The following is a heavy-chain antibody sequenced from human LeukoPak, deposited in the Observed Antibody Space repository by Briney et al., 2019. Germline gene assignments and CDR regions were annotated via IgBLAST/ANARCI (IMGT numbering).Heavy chain of an antibody. J-gene: IGHJ4*02. Sequence: ASVKVSCKVSGYTLSELSSHWVRQAPGKGLEWMGGFDPEDGEIVYAQNFQGRVTMTEDTSTDTAYMELSSLRSEDTAIYYCATANRLTLDSSGYYPDSGGQGTLVTVSS. V-gene: IGHV1-24*01. CDR1: GYTLSELS. D-gene: IGHD3-22*01. CDR3: ATANRLTLDSSGYYPDS. CDR2: FDPEDGEI.